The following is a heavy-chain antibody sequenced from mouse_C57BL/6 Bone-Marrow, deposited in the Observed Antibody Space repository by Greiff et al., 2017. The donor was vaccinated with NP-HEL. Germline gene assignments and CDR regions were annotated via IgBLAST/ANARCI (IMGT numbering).Heavy chain of an antibody. J-gene: IGHJ4*01. D-gene: IGHD2-12*01. CDR1: GSSFPSSY. CDR2: FYPGSGNP. V-gene: IGHV1-66*01. Sequence: QVQLQQSGPELVKPGASVKISCKASGSSFPSSYIHWVKRRPGQGLEWIGWFYPGSGNPKYNEKFKGKATLTADTSSSTAYMQLSSLTSEDSAVYYCARKGIRNYAMDYWGQGTSVTVSS. CDR3: ARKGIRNYAMDY.